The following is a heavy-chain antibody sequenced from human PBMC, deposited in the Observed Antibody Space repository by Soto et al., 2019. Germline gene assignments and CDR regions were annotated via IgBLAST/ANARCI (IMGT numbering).Heavy chain of an antibody. CDR1: GFTFSSYG. CDR2: IWYDGSNK. J-gene: IGHJ4*02. V-gene: IGHV3-33*01. D-gene: IGHD5-18*01. CDR3: ARDQQPDTVDTLDY. Sequence: QPGGSLRLSCAASGFTFSSYGMHWVRQAPGKGLEWVAVIWYDGSNKYYADSVKGRFTISRDNSKNTLYLQMNSLRAEDTAVYYCARDQQPDTVDTLDYWGQGTLVTVSS.